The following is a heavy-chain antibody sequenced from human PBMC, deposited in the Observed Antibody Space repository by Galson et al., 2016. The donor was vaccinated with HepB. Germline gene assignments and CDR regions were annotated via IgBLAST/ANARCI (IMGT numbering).Heavy chain of an antibody. V-gene: IGHV1-46*01. Sequence: SVKVSCKASGYTFTNYYMHWVRQAPGQGLEWMGIINPSSGSTSYAQKFQGRVTMTRDTSTSTVYMELSSLRSEDTAVYYCARVGRQEAGFDYWGQGTLVTVSS. CDR3: ARVGRQEAGFDY. J-gene: IGHJ4*02. D-gene: IGHD6-13*01. CDR1: GYTFTNYY. CDR2: INPSSGST.